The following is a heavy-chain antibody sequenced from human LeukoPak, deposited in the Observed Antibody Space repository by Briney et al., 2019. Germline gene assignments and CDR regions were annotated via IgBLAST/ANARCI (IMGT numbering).Heavy chain of an antibody. CDR2: IYTSGST. Sequence: SETLSLICTVSGASISTYYWSWIRQPAGKGLEWTGRIYTSGSTNYNPSLKGRVTMSLDTSKNQFSLKLSSVTAADTALYYCAREDLDGYGHFDYWGQGTLVTVSS. J-gene: IGHJ4*02. CDR1: GASISTYY. CDR3: AREDLDGYGHFDY. D-gene: IGHD5-24*01. V-gene: IGHV4-4*07.